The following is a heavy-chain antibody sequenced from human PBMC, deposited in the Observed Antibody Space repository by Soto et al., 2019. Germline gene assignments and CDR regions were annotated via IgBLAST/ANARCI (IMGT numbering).Heavy chain of an antibody. D-gene: IGHD6-13*01. CDR1: GFTFSSYA. V-gene: IGHV3-30-3*01. CDR3: ARDHGIAAAPDYYYYGMDV. CDR2: ISYDGSNK. J-gene: IGHJ6*02. Sequence: QVQLVESGGGVVQPGRSLRLSCAASGFTFSSYAMHWVRQAPGKGLEWVAVISYDGSNKYYADSVKGRFTISRDNSKNTLYLQMNSLRAEDTAVYYCARDHGIAAAPDYYYYGMDVWGQGTTVTVSS.